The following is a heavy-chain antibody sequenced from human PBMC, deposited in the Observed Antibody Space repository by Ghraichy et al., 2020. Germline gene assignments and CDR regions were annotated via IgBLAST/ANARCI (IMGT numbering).Heavy chain of an antibody. V-gene: IGHV7-4-1*02. J-gene: IGHJ4*02. Sequence: ASVNVSCKASGYSFMRFAMNWVRQAPGQRPEWMGWINTNTGHPTYAQGFTERFVFSLDISYTTVFLQISSLKAEDTAFYYCASERSSYREADFAYWGQGTLVTVSS. CDR2: INTNTGHP. CDR1: GYSFMRFA. CDR3: ASERSSYREADFAY. D-gene: IGHD3-10*01.